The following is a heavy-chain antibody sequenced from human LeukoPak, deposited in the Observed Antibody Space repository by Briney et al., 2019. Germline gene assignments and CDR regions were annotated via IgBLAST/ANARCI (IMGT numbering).Heavy chain of an antibody. V-gene: IGHV3-53*01. J-gene: IGHJ5*02. CDR1: GFTVSSHY. Sequence: PGGSLRLSCAASGFTVSSHYMSWVRQAPGQGLEWVSVIYSGGGTYYADSVRGRFTISRDNSKNTLYLQMNRLRAEGTAVYYCARDLKDVTTSWGQGTLVTVSS. D-gene: IGHD4-17*01. CDR3: ARDLKDVTTS. CDR2: IYSGGGT.